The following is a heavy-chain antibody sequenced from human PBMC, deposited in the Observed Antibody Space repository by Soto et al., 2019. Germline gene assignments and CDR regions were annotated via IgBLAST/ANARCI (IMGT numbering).Heavy chain of an antibody. CDR2: ISGSGGST. J-gene: IGHJ4*02. CDR3: ARDYYGSGSPRSPFFY. D-gene: IGHD3-10*01. CDR1: GFTFSSYA. Sequence: EVQLLESGGGLVQPGGSLRLSCAASGFTFSSYAMSWVRQAPGKGLEWVSAISGSGGSTYYADSVKGRFTISRDNSKNTLYLQMNSLRADDTAVYYCARDYYGSGSPRSPFFYWGQGTLVTVSS. V-gene: IGHV3-23*01.